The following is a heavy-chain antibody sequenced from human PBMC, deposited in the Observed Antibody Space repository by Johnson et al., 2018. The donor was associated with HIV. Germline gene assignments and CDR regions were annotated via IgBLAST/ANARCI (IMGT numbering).Heavy chain of an antibody. J-gene: IGHJ3*01. CDR1: GFTVSSNY. D-gene: IGHD2-8*01. Sequence: VQLVESGGGVVQPGRSLRLSCAASGFTVSSNYMSWVRQAPGKGLKWVSVIYSGGSTYYADSVKGRFTISRDNSKNTLYLQMNSLKTEDTAVYYCTTARTYFWGQGTMVTVSS. V-gene: IGHV3-66*01. CDR3: TTARTYF. CDR2: IYSGGST.